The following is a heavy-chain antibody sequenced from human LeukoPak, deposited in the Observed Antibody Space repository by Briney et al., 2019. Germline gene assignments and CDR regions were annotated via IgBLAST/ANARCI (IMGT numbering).Heavy chain of an antibody. CDR1: GFTFSSYG. CDR3: AKATGGNAYDYIDY. V-gene: IGHV3-23*01. D-gene: IGHD4-23*01. Sequence: GESLRLSCAASGFTFSSYGMNWVRQAPGKGLEWVSATSGSGSSPNYSDSVKGRFTISRDNSKNTLHLQMNSLRAEDTAVYYCAKATGGNAYDYIDYWGQGTLVTVSS. CDR2: TSGSGSSP. J-gene: IGHJ4*02.